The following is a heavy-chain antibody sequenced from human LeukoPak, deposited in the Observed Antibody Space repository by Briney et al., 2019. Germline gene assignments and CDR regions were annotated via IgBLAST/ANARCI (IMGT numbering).Heavy chain of an antibody. D-gene: IGHD2-21*02. J-gene: IGHJ4*02. CDR3: TRIAYCGGDCYSRFDY. Sequence: YYVDSVKGRFTISRDNAKNSLYLQMNSPRAEDTAVYYCTRIAYCGGDCYSRFDYWGQGILVTVTS. V-gene: IGHV3-7*03.